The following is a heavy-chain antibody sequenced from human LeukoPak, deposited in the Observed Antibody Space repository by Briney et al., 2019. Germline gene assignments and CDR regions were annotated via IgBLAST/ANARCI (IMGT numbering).Heavy chain of an antibody. J-gene: IGHJ4*02. CDR2: INHSGST. Sequence: SETLSLTCAVYGGSFSGYYWSWIRQPPGKGLEWIGGINHSGSTNYNPSLKSRVTISVHTSKNQFSLKLSSVTAADTAVYYCARGGTRQWGIAAAGTPRRGYYFDYWGQGTLVTVSS. V-gene: IGHV4-34*01. CDR3: ARGGTRQWGIAAAGTPRRGYYFDY. D-gene: IGHD6-13*01. CDR1: GGSFSGYY.